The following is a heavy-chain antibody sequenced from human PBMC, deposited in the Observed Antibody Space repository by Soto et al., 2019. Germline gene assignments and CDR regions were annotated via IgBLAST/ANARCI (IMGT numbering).Heavy chain of an antibody. V-gene: IGHV3-49*03. CDR3: TQWGGYLYYYYGMDV. CDR1: GFTFSYYY. Sequence: PVGPMRLSCAASGFTFSYYYMSCFRKTPGKGLEWVGFIRSKAYGGTTEYAASVKGRFTISRDDSKSIAYLQMNSLKTEDTAVYYCTQWGGYLYYYYGMDVWGRGTTVTVSS. CDR2: IRSKAYGGTT. D-gene: IGHD3-10*01. J-gene: IGHJ6*02.